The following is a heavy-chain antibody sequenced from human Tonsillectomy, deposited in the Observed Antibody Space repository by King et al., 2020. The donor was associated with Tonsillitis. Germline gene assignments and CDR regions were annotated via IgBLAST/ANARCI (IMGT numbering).Heavy chain of an antibody. D-gene: IGHD4-17*01. J-gene: IGHJ5*02. CDR1: GGSFSGYY. V-gene: IGHV4-34*01. Sequence: VQLQQWGAGLLKPSETLSLTCAVYGGSFSGYYWSWIRQPPGKGLEWIGEINHSGSTNYNPSLQSRVTISVDTSKNQFSLKLSSVTAADTAVYYCARAPPYGDYAWFDPWGQGTLVTVSS. CDR2: INHSGST. CDR3: ARAPPYGDYAWFDP.